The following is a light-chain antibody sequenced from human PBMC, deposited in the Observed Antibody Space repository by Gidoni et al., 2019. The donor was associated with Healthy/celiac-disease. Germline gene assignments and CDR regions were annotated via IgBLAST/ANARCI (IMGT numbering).Light chain of an antibody. J-gene: IGKJ3*01. CDR3: QQRNSYPLT. CDR1: QGISSY. CDR2: AAS. V-gene: IGKV1-9*01. Sequence: DIQLTQSPSFLSASVGDRVTITCWASQGISSYLAWYQKKPGKAPKLLIYAASTLQSGVPSRFSGSGSGTEVTLTISSLQPEDFATYYCQQRNSYPLTFGPGTKVEIK.